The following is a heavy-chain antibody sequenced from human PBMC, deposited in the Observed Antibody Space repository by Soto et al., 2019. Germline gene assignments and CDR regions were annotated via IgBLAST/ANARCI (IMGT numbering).Heavy chain of an antibody. D-gene: IGHD6-13*01. CDR3: ERGLTAVPRAFDS. J-gene: IGHJ4*02. Sequence: QVQLQESGPGLLNPSVTLSLTCTVSGGSISSYFYIWVRQPPGQGMEWIGSVYYTGTTDYNPPLKSRVTTSVYTSKTQLSLSLMCVTATDTSVYYCERGLTAVPRAFDSWGRGTLVTVSS. CDR1: GGSISSYF. V-gene: IGHV4-59*12. CDR2: VYYTGTT.